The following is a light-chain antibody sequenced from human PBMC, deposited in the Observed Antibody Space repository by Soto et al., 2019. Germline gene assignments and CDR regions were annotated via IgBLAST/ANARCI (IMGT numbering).Light chain of an antibody. CDR1: QSISSW. Sequence: DIQMTQSPSTLSASVGDRVTITCRASQSISSWLAWYQQKPGKAPKVLIFDASSLESGVPSRFSGSGSATEFTLTISSLQPDDFETYYCQQYSTYQWTFGAGTKVDIK. V-gene: IGKV1-5*01. J-gene: IGKJ1*01. CDR2: DAS. CDR3: QQYSTYQWT.